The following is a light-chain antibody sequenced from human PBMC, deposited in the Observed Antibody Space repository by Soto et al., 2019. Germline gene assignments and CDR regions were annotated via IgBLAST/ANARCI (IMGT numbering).Light chain of an antibody. Sequence: SVLTQPASVSGSPGHSVAISCTGTSSDVGSYNRVSWYQQPPDSAPKLIIYDVTNRPSGVPDRFSGSKSGNAASLTISGLQAEDEADYYCSSFTTTNTYVFGSGTKVTVL. V-gene: IGLV2-18*02. J-gene: IGLJ1*01. CDR1: SSDVGSYNR. CDR3: SSFTTTNTYV. CDR2: DVT.